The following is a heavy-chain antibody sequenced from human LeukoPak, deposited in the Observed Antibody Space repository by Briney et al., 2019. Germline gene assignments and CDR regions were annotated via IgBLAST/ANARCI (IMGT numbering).Heavy chain of an antibody. J-gene: IGHJ4*02. Sequence: SETLSLTCSVPGGSIGTSSYYWGWIRQPPGKGLEWLGTIYYGGNINYNLSLKSRLTISADTSTNQLSLKLSSVTAADTAVYYCASAEANYGGSVFDYWGQGTLVTVSS. CDR3: ASAEANYGGSVFDY. V-gene: IGHV4-39*01. CDR2: IYYGGNI. D-gene: IGHD4-23*01. CDR1: GGSIGTSSYY.